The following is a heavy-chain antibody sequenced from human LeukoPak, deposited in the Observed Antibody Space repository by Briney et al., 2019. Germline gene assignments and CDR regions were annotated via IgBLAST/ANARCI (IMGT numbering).Heavy chain of an antibody. J-gene: IGHJ4*02. D-gene: IGHD1-14*01. Sequence: PGGSLRLSCAASGFTFSSYAMSWVRQAPGKGLEWVSANSGDGGSTYYADSVKGRFTISRDNSKNTLYLQMNNLRAEDTAVYYCAKRQVRYFDSWGQGTLVTVSS. CDR2: NSGDGGST. CDR3: AKRQVRYFDS. CDR1: GFTFSSYA. V-gene: IGHV3-23*01.